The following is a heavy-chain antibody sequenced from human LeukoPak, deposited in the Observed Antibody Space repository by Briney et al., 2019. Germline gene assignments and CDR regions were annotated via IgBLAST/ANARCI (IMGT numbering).Heavy chain of an antibody. CDR3: AKGDGDYWDAFDI. CDR2: ISGSGGST. CDR1: GFTFSSYS. J-gene: IGHJ3*02. V-gene: IGHV3-23*01. D-gene: IGHD4-17*01. Sequence: GGSLRLSCAASGFTFSSYSMNWVRQAPGKGLEWVSAISGSGGSTYYADSVKGRFTISRDNSKNTLYLQMNSLRAEDTAVYYCAKGDGDYWDAFDIWGQGTMVTVSS.